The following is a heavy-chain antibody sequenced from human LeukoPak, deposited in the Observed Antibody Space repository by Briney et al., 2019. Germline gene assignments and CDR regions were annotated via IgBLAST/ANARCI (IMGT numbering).Heavy chain of an antibody. CDR2: IYTSGST. CDR3: ARDGYYYDSSGYQNYFDY. V-gene: IGHV4-61*02. Sequence: SQTLSFTCTVSGGSISSGSYYWSWIRQPAGKGLEWIGRIYTSGSTNYNPSLKSRVTISVDTSKNQFSLKLSSVTAADTAVYYCARDGYYYDSSGYQNYFDYWGQGTLVTVSS. CDR1: GGSISSGSYY. J-gene: IGHJ4*02. D-gene: IGHD3-22*01.